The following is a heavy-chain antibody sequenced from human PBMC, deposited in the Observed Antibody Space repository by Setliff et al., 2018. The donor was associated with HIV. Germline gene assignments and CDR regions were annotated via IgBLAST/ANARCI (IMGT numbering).Heavy chain of an antibody. J-gene: IGHJ6*03. CDR2: VNPKSGNT. CDR3: ARGAWYTSGWHSSRYMDV. V-gene: IGHV1-8*02. CDR1: GYTFTSSD. Sequence: ASVKVSCKASGYTFTSSDIYWVRQATGQGLEWMGWVNPKSGNTGYAQKFQGRVIMTKDTSISTVYMELRSLRSEDTAVYYCARGAWYTSGWHSSRYMDVWGKGTTVTVSS. D-gene: IGHD6-25*01.